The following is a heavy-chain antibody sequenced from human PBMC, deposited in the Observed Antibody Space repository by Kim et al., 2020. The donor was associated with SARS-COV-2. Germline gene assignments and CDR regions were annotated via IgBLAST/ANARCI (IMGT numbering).Heavy chain of an antibody. V-gene: IGHV4-31*03. J-gene: IGHJ3*02. Sequence: SETLSLTCIVSDGSISTPGHYWSWIRQLSGKGLEWIGYIYYSGATYYKSSLKSRVTISLDTSNNHFSLELSSVTAADTAVYFCARGNGVPSAIRGRAFDIWGQGTRVTVSS. CDR1: DGSISTPGHY. CDR3: ARGNGVPSAIRGRAFDI. CDR2: IYYSGAT. D-gene: IGHD2-2*01.